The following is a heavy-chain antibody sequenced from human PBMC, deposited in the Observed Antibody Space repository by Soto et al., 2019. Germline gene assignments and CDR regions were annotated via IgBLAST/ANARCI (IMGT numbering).Heavy chain of an antibody. CDR2: ISSDGTSR. J-gene: IGHJ6*02. V-gene: IGHV3-30*18. CDR1: GFTFSSYG. Sequence: QPGGSLRLSCAASGFTFSSYGMHWVRQAPGKGLEWLAVISSDGTSRFYADSVKGRFTISRDNSKNTLYLQMNSLRAEDTAMYYCAKVRVKDYYYYAMDVWGQGTTVTVSS. CDR3: AKVRVKDYYYYAMDV. D-gene: IGHD4-4*01.